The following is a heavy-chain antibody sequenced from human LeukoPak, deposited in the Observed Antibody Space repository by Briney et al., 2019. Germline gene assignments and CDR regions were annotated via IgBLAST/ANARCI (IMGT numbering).Heavy chain of an antibody. Sequence: GGSLRLSCAASGFTFSSYGMHWVRQAPGKGLEWVAVISYDGSNKYYADSVKGRFTISRGNSKNTLYLQMNSLRAEDTAVYYCAGSSGWYLGPHYFDYWGQGTLVTVSS. J-gene: IGHJ4*02. D-gene: IGHD6-19*01. CDR3: AGSSGWYLGPHYFDY. CDR2: ISYDGSNK. V-gene: IGHV3-30*03. CDR1: GFTFSSYG.